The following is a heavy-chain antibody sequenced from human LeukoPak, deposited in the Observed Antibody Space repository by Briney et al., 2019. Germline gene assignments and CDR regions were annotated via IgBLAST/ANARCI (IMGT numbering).Heavy chain of an antibody. V-gene: IGHV4-39*07. Sequence: PSETLSLTCTVSGGSISSWRYYWGWIRQPPGKGLEWIGSIYYSGTTYYNPSLKSRVTISVDTSKNQFSLKLSSVTAADTAVYYCARDVMSRGYCSGDNCPLYPESWGQGTLVTVSS. CDR2: IYYSGTT. D-gene: IGHD2-15*01. CDR1: GGSISSWRYY. J-gene: IGHJ5*02. CDR3: ARDVMSRGYCSGDNCPLYPES.